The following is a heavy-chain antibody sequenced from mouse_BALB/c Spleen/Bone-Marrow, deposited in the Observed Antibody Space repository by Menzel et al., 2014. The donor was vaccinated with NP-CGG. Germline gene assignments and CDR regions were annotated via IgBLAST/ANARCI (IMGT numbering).Heavy chain of an antibody. CDR2: IYPGSGSI. CDR1: GYTFTSYW. J-gene: IGHJ4*01. D-gene: IGHD2-1*01. V-gene: IGHV1S22*01. CDR3: TGGFYPYYYAMDF. Sequence: LKETGPELVRPGASVKLSCKASGYTFTSYWMHWVKQRHGQGLKWLGNIYPGSGSINYDEKFKSKGTLTVDTSSSTTYMHLSSLTSEDSAVYYCTGGFYPYYYAMDFLGQGTSATVSS.